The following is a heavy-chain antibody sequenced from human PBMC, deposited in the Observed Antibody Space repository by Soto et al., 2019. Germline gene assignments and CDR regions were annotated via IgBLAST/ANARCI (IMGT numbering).Heavy chain of an antibody. CDR1: GGSFSGYY. D-gene: IGHD2-8*01. Sequence: QVQLQQWGAGLLKPSETLSLTCAVYGGSFSGYYWSWIRQPPGKGLEWIGEINHSGSTNYNPSLKSRVTISVDTSKNQFSLKLSSVTAADTAVYYCARCWCMLPYYYYYMDVWGKGTTVTVSS. J-gene: IGHJ6*03. V-gene: IGHV4-34*01. CDR3: ARCWCMLPYYYYYMDV. CDR2: INHSGST.